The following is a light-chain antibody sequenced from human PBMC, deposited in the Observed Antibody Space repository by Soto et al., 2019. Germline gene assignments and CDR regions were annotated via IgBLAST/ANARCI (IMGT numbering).Light chain of an antibody. Sequence: IQAYQDLATLHASDCDRVTITCRASQSSSTWLSWYQQKPATAPKVLIYHASTLQSGVPSRFSGSGSGTEFTLPISSRQSADFAVYYCQHYNNRTPWRFGQGTKVDIK. CDR3: QHYNNRTPWR. V-gene: IGKV1-5*01. J-gene: IGKJ1*01. CDR1: QSSSTW. CDR2: HAS.